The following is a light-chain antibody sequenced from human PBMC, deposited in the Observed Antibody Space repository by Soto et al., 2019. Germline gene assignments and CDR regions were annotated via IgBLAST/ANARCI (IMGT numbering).Light chain of an antibody. CDR3: QQYGSFPGT. Sequence: EERATLSCRASQSFSSSYLACYHQKPGPAPRLLIYGASSRATGILERFSGSGSGTDFTLTISRLEPEDFAVYYSQQYGSFPGTFGPDTSVAIK. CDR2: GAS. V-gene: IGKV3-20*01. J-gene: IGKJ1*01. CDR1: QSFSSSY.